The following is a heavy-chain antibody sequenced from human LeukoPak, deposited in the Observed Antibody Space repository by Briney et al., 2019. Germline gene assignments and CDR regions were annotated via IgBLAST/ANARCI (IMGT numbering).Heavy chain of an antibody. CDR3: VRRRYSRGFFDY. CDR1: GVAFSDYW. Sequence: PGGSLRLSCAVSGVAFSDYWMSWVRQAPGKGLEWLANIKPIGNDKYYVDSVKGRFTMSRDNGRRLLYLQMNSLRVEDTAVYYCVRRRYSRGFFDYWGQGTLVTVTS. V-gene: IGHV3-7*01. D-gene: IGHD5-18*01. CDR2: IKPIGNDK. J-gene: IGHJ4*02.